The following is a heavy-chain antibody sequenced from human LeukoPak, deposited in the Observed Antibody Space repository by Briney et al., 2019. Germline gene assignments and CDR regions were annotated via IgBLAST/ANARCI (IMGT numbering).Heavy chain of an antibody. CDR3: AKGGGGGYYYGCFDY. CDR1: GFTFSSYS. D-gene: IGHD3-22*01. V-gene: IGHV3-21*04. CDR2: ISSSSSYI. Sequence: GGSLRLSCAASGFTFSSYSMNWVRQAPGKGLEWVSSISSSSSYIYYADSVKGRFTISRDNSKNTLYLQMNSLRAEDTAVYYCAKGGGGGYYYGCFDYWGQGTLVTVSS. J-gene: IGHJ4*02.